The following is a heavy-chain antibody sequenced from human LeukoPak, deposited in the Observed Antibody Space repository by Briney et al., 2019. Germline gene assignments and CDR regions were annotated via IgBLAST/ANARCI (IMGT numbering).Heavy chain of an antibody. CDR2: INPNSGGT. CDR3: ARGDYYGSGSYSSHYFDY. J-gene: IGHJ4*02. Sequence: GASVKVSCKASGYIFTGYYMHWVRQAPGQGLEWMGWINPNSGGTNYAQKFQGRVTMTRDTSISTAYMELSRLRSDDTAVYYCARGDYYGSGSYSSHYFDYWGQGTLVTVSS. D-gene: IGHD3-10*01. V-gene: IGHV1-2*02. CDR1: GYIFTGYY.